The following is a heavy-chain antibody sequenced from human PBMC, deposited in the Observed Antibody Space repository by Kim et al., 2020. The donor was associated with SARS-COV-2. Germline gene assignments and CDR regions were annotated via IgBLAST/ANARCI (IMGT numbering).Heavy chain of an antibody. D-gene: IGHD3-10*01. Sequence: SGGSTYYADSVKGRFTISRDNSKNTLYLQMNSLRAEDTAVYYCAKDTLRYWGQGTLVTVSS. V-gene: IGHV3-23*01. CDR2: SGGST. J-gene: IGHJ4*02. CDR3: AKDTLRY.